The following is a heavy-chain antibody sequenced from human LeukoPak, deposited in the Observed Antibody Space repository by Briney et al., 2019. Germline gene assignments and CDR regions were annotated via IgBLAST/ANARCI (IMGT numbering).Heavy chain of an antibody. CDR2: IDPNSGGT. D-gene: IGHD4-11*01. Sequence: ASVKVSCTASGYTFTDYYMHWVQQAPGQGLEWMGWIDPNSGGTKYAQRFQGRVTMTRDTSITTAYMELSRLRSDDTAVYYCARGGPSPTTVTSNWYFDLWGRGTLVTVSS. CDR1: GYTFTDYY. CDR3: ARGGPSPTTVTSNWYFDL. V-gene: IGHV1-2*02. J-gene: IGHJ2*01.